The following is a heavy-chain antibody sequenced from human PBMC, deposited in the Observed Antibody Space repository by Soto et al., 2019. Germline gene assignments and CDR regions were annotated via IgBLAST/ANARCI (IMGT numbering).Heavy chain of an antibody. CDR3: ARGLRGVRGTSRDY. CDR1: GVSISDNY. D-gene: IGHD3-10*02. CDR2: IHGSGST. V-gene: IGHV4-4*07. J-gene: IGHJ4*02. Sequence: TLSLTCTVSGVSISDNYWTWIRQPAGKGLEWIGRIHGSGSTSYNPYLKTRLTMSVDTSNNLISLRLTSVTAADTAVYYCARGLRGVRGTSRDYLGRGTLVTVSS.